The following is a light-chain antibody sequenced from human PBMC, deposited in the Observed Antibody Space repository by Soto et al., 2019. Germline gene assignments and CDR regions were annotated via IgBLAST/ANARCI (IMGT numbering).Light chain of an antibody. J-gene: IGKJ4*01. Sequence: EIVLTQSPVTLSLSPGERATLSCRASQSVGRYLAWYQQKPGQAPRLLIYDASNRATGIPARFSGSGSGTDFTLTISSLAPEDFAVYYCQQRSNWPLTFGGGTKVAIK. CDR3: QQRSNWPLT. V-gene: IGKV3-11*01. CDR1: QSVGRY. CDR2: DAS.